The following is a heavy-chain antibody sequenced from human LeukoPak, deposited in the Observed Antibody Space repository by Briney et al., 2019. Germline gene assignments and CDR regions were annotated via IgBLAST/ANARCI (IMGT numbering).Heavy chain of an antibody. Sequence: SETLSLTYAVYGGSFSGYYWSWIRQPPGKGLEWIGEINHSGSTNYNPSLKSRVTISVDTSKNQFSLKLSSVTAADTAVYYCARGNKGYSSGWYGNYYYYNMDVWGKGTTVTVSS. J-gene: IGHJ6*03. V-gene: IGHV4-34*01. CDR2: INHSGST. D-gene: IGHD6-19*01. CDR3: ARGNKGYSSGWYGNYYYYNMDV. CDR1: GGSFSGYY.